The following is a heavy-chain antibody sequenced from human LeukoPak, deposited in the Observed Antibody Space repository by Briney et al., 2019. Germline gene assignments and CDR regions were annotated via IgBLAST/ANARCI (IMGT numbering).Heavy chain of an antibody. CDR2: ISSSGSTI. CDR3: ASLFGSGSYYTKPYYYGMDV. V-gene: IGHV3-11*01. Sequence: GGSLRLSCAASGFTFSDYYMSWIRQAPGKGLEWVSYISSSGSTIYYADSVKGRFTISRDNAKNSLYLQMNSLRAEDTAVYYCASLFGSGSYYTKPYYYGMDVWGQGTTVTVSS. CDR1: GFTFSDYY. D-gene: IGHD3-10*01. J-gene: IGHJ6*02.